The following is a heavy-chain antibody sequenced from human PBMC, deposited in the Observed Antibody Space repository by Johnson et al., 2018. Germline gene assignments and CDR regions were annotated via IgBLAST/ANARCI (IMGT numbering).Heavy chain of an antibody. CDR1: GFTVSSNY. V-gene: IGHV3-53*01. Sequence: VQLVQSGGGLIQXGGSXRLXCAASGFTVSSNYMSWVRQAPGKGLEWVSVIYSGGSTYYADSVKGRFTISRDNSKNTLYLQMNSLRAEDTAVYYCARNTQLPAAAGYYYYYGMDVWGQGTTVTVSS. D-gene: IGHD6-13*01. CDR3: ARNTQLPAAAGYYYYYGMDV. CDR2: IYSGGST. J-gene: IGHJ6*02.